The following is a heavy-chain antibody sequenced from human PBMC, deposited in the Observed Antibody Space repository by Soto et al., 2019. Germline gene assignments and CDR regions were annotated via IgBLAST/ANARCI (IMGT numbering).Heavy chain of an antibody. CDR3: ARATSGDWDEGVYFDS. J-gene: IGHJ4*02. Sequence: SETLSLTCTVSGASISSGDYYWGWIRQSPGKGLEWIGYIYYNGNIYSNPSLKSRLTISLDTSQNHFSLKLSSVTAADTALYFCARATSGDWDEGVYFDSWGQGTLVTVSS. CDR1: GASISSGDYY. D-gene: IGHD2-21*02. CDR2: IYYNGNI. V-gene: IGHV4-30-4*01.